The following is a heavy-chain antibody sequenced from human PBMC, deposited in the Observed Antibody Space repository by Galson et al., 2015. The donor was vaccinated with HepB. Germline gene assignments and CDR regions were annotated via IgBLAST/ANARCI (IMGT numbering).Heavy chain of an antibody. Sequence: SCKASGYTFTDYHMHWVRQAPGQGLEWVGWINPNSGGTNHVQKFQGRFTMTRDTSISTAYMELSRLRSDDTAVYYCERGIRYCNGGTCYSNHDAFDIWGQGTMVTVSS. CDR3: ERGIRYCNGGTCYSNHDAFDI. V-gene: IGHV1-2*02. J-gene: IGHJ3*02. CDR2: INPNSGGT. D-gene: IGHD2-15*01. CDR1: GYTFTDYH.